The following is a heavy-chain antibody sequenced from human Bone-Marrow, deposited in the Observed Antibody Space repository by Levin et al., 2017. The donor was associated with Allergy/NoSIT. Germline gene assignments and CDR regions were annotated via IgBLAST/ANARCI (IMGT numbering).Heavy chain of an antibody. D-gene: IGHD1-26*01. CDR2: IKQDESEK. J-gene: IGHJ4*02. CDR1: GFTFSNYW. Sequence: HGESLKISCAASGFTFSNYWMSWVRQAPGKGLEWVANIKQDESEKYYMDSVKGRFTISRDNAKNSLYLQMNSLRAEDTAVYYCARDKVVGATYFDYWGLGTLVTVSS. V-gene: IGHV3-7*01. CDR3: ARDKVVGATYFDY.